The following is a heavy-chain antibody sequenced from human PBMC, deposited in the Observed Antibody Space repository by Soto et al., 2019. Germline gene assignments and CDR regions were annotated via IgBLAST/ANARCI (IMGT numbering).Heavy chain of an antibody. Sequence: ASVKVPCKASGYTFTSYYMHWVRQAPGQGLEWMGIINPSGGSTSYAQKFQGRVTITRDTSASTAYMELSSLRSEDTAMYYCARLIWFGELGAFGIWGQGTMVTVSS. D-gene: IGHD3-10*01. V-gene: IGHV1-46*01. CDR2: INPSGGST. J-gene: IGHJ3*02. CDR3: ARLIWFGELGAFGI. CDR1: GYTFTSYY.